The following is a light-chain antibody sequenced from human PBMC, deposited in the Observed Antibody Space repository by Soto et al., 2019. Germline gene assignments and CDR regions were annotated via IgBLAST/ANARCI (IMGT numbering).Light chain of an antibody. Sequence: EIVLTQSPSTLSLSPGDRATLSCRASQSVDSNFAWYQQKPGQAPRLLINGASTRATGTPARFSGSGSGTEFSLTISSLQSEDFAVYYCQQYNKWPLTFGGGTKVEIK. CDR1: QSVDSN. CDR2: GAS. CDR3: QQYNKWPLT. J-gene: IGKJ4*01. V-gene: IGKV3-15*01.